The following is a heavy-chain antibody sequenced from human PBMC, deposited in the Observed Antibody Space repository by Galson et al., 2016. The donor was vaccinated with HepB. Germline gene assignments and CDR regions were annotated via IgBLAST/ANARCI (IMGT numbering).Heavy chain of an antibody. CDR2: INPNSGGT. Sequence: VKVSCKASGYTFTGYYIHWVRQAPGQGLEWMGWINPNSGGTNYAQKFQGWVTMTRDTSISTAYMELSRLRSDDTAVYYCARALYSTPHVDYWGQGTLVTVSS. CDR1: GYTFTGYY. D-gene: IGHD6-13*01. V-gene: IGHV1-2*04. CDR3: ARALYSTPHVDY. J-gene: IGHJ4*02.